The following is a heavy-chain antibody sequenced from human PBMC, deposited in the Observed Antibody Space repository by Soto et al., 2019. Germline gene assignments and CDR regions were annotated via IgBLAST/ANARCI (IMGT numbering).Heavy chain of an antibody. Sequence: QVQLVQSGDEVKKPGASVKVSCKASGYIFVNYGIAWVRHAPGQGLEWMGWISPYTGNTHSATKVQGRLTMTTDTSTSTAYMDLGSLTSDDTAVYYCGMVDNYVTPTPQDVWGQGTTVTVSS. CDR1: GYIFVNYG. D-gene: IGHD3-16*01. CDR3: GMVDNYVTPTPQDV. CDR2: ISPYTGNT. V-gene: IGHV1-18*01. J-gene: IGHJ6*02.